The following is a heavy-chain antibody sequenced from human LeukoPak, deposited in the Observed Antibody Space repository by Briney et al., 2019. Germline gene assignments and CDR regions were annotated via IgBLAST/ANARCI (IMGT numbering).Heavy chain of an antibody. J-gene: IGHJ4*02. CDR1: GFTFSDYY. V-gene: IGHV3-11*06. Sequence: GGSLRLSCAASGFTFSDYYVSWIRQAPGKGLEWVSYISSSSSYTNYADSVKGRFTISRDNAKNSLYLQMNSLRAEDTAVYYCARGSVAGTKFDYWGQGTLVTVSS. CDR3: ARGSVAGTKFDY. D-gene: IGHD6-19*01. CDR2: ISSSSSYT.